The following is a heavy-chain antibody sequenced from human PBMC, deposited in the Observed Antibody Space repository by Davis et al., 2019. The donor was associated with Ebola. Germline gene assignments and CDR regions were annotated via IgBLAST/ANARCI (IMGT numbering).Heavy chain of an antibody. V-gene: IGHV6-1*01. J-gene: IGHJ4*02. CDR1: GDGVSGKSGA. D-gene: IGHD5-12*01. CDR3: ARGWLRVGFDY. Sequence: HSQTLSLTCDISGDGVSGKSGAWNWIRQSPSRGLEWLGRTYYTSKWFNHYAASVKSRITINTDTSKNQLSLQLNSVTPEDTAVYYCARGWLRVGFDYWGQGTLVTVSS. CDR2: TYYTSKWFN.